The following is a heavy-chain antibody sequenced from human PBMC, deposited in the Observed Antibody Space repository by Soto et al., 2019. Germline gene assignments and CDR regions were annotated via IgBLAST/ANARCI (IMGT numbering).Heavy chain of an antibody. CDR1: GGTFSSYA. J-gene: IGHJ4*02. CDR2: IIPIFGTA. D-gene: IGHD3-10*01. CDR3: AREGYYGSGQEFYFDY. Sequence: QVQLVQSGAEVKKPGAAVKVSCTASGGTFSSYAISWVRQAPGQGLEWMGGIIPIFGTANYAHKFQGRVTITADESTSTAYMELSSLRSEDTAVYYCAREGYYGSGQEFYFDYWGQGTLVTVSS. V-gene: IGHV1-69*01.